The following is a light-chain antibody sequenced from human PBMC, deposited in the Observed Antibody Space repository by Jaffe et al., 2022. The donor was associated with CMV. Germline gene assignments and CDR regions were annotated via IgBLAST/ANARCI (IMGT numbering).Light chain of an antibody. J-gene: IGLJ2*01. CDR1: SSDVGGYNY. Sequence: QSALTQPASVSGSPGQSITISCTGTSSDVGGYNYVSWYQRHPGKAPKLMIYDVSYRPSGVSSRFSASKSGNTASLTISGLQAEDEADYYCSSHTSTTTVVFGGGTKLTVL. V-gene: IGLV2-14*03. CDR2: DVS. CDR3: SSHTSTTTVV.